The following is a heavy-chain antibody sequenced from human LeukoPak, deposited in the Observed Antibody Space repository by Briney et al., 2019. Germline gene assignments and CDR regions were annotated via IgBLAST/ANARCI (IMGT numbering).Heavy chain of an antibody. J-gene: IGHJ4*02. V-gene: IGHV1-2*02. CDR3: GRASYGDY. Sequence: ASVKVSCKASGYTFTGHYMHWVRRAPGQGLEWMGWINPNDGGADFEQKFQGRVTMTRDTSISTAYMELSRLRSDDTAVYYCGRASYGDYWGQGTLVTVSS. D-gene: IGHD4-17*01. CDR2: INPNDGGA. CDR1: GYTFTGHY.